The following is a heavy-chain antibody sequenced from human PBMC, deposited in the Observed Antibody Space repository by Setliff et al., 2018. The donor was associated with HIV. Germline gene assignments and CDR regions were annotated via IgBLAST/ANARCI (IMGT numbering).Heavy chain of an antibody. D-gene: IGHD3-10*01. CDR2: ISDDGSDK. J-gene: IGHJ4*02. Sequence: PGGSLRLSCGVSGFPFSNYAMHWVRQAPGKGLEWVAIISDDGSDKHFADSLKGRFTISRDNAKNSLYLQMTSLRAEDTAVYYCARDVWFGELVTWAQGTLVTVSS. CDR3: ARDVWFGELVT. CDR1: GFPFSNYA. V-gene: IGHV3-30*04.